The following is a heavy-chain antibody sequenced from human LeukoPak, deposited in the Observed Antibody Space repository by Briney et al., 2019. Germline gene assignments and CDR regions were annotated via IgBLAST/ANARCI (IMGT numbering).Heavy chain of an antibody. Sequence: SETLSLTCAVSGYSISSGYYWGWIRQPPGKGLEWIGSIYHSGSTYYTPSLKSRVTMSVDTSENQFSLKLSSVTAADTAVYYCARDDSDYGDYARFDPWGQGTLVTVSS. CDR2: IYHSGST. D-gene: IGHD4-17*01. V-gene: IGHV4-38-2*02. J-gene: IGHJ5*02. CDR3: ARDDSDYGDYARFDP. CDR1: GYSISSGYY.